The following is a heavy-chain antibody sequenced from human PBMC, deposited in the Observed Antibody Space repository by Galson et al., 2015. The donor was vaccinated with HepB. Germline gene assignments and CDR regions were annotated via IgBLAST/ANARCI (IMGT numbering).Heavy chain of an antibody. D-gene: IGHD3-3*01. CDR3: ARVGGQTYYDSWSGLAFDK. J-gene: IGHJ3*02. V-gene: IGHV4-4*02. Sequence: ETLSLTCAISGGSIRSSNWWSWVRQPPGKGLEWIGQIYHSGSTNYNPSLKSRVTISVDKSKNQFSLKLSSVTAADTAVYYCARVGGQTYYDSWSGLAFDKWGQGTMVTVSS. CDR1: GGSIRSSNW. CDR2: IYHSGST.